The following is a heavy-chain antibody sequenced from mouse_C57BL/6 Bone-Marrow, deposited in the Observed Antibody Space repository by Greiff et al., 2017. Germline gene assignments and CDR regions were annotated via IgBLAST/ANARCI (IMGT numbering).Heavy chain of an antibody. CDR2: FYPGSGSI. Sequence: QVQLQQSGAELVKPGASVKLSCKASGYTFTEYTIHWVKQRSGQGLEWIGWFYPGSGSIKYNEKFKDKATLTADKSSSTVYMELSRLTSEDSAVXFCARHEEATYGKSGYAMDYWGPGTSVTVSS. CDR3: ARHEEATYGKSGYAMDY. V-gene: IGHV1-62-2*01. D-gene: IGHD2-1*01. CDR1: GYTFTEYT. J-gene: IGHJ4*01.